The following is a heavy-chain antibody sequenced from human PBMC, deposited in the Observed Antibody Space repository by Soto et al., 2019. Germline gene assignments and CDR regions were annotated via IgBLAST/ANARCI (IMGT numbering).Heavy chain of an antibody. D-gene: IGHD5-18*01. J-gene: IGHJ4*02. CDR1: GGSISSGGYS. V-gene: IGHV4-30-2*01. Sequence: QLQLQESGSGLVKPSQTLSLTCAVSGGSISSGGYSWSWIRQPPGKGLEWIGYIYHSGSTYYNPSLKSRVTISVDRYKNQFSLKLSSVTAADTAVYYCARDRGYSYGSFDYWGQGTLVTVSS. CDR3: ARDRGYSYGSFDY. CDR2: IYHSGST.